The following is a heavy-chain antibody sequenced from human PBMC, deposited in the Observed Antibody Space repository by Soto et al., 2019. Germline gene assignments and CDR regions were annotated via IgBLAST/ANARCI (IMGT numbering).Heavy chain of an antibody. CDR3: ARIVVTYLFDF. D-gene: IGHD2-15*01. CDR1: GFSLSNARMG. J-gene: IGHJ5*01. V-gene: IGHV2-26*01. CDR2: IFSNDEK. Sequence: SGPTLVNPTETLTLTCTVSGFSLSNARMGVSWIRQPPGKALEWLAHIFSNDEKTYSTSLKSRLTISKDTSKSQVVLTMTNMDPVDKATYSGARIVVTYLFDFRAQGTPVTVSS.